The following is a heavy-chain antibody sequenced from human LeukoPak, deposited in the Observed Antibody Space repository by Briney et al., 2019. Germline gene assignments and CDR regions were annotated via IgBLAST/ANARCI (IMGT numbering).Heavy chain of an antibody. CDR3: AKDHFDTSTWYAA. Sequence: PGGSLRLSYAASGFTFSSSGMHCVRQAPGKGLEWVAGISYDGNNKYYAACMKGRLTISRDTSKKTLYLQMSSLTTEDPAAYSCAKDHFDTSTWYAAWGQGTLVTVSS. D-gene: IGHD2-2*01. J-gene: IGHJ5*02. CDR2: ISYDGNNK. V-gene: IGHV3-30*18. CDR1: GFTFSSSG.